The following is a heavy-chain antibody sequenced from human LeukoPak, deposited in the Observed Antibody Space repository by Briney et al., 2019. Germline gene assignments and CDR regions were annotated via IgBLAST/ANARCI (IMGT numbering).Heavy chain of an antibody. Sequence: GGSLRLSCAASGFSFSSYAMHWVRQAPGKGLEWVAFIRYDGSNKYYADSVEGRFTISRDNSKNTLYLQMNSLRAEDTAVYYCAKGSSIDERYFQHWGQGTLVIVSS. D-gene: IGHD6-6*01. CDR3: AKGSSIDERYFQH. V-gene: IGHV3-30*02. J-gene: IGHJ1*01. CDR2: IRYDGSNK. CDR1: GFSFSSYA.